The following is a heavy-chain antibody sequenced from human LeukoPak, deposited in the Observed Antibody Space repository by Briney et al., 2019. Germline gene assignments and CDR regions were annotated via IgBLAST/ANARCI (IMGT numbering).Heavy chain of an antibody. CDR2: IKQDGSEK. CDR3: ARDPYSSGWYGNENYYWFDP. V-gene: IGHV3-7*01. CDR1: GFTLSSYW. J-gene: IGHJ5*02. Sequence: GGSLRLSCAASGFTLSSYWMSWVRQAPGKGLEWVANIKQDGSEKYYVDSVKGRFTISRDNAKNSLYLQMNSLRAEDTAVYYCARDPYSSGWYGNENYYWFDPWGQGTLITVSS. D-gene: IGHD6-19*01.